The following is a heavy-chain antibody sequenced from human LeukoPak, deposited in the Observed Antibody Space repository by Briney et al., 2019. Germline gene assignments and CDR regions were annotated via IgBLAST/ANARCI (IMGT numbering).Heavy chain of an antibody. J-gene: IGHJ6*04. V-gene: IGHV1-18*01. D-gene: IGHD3-10*01. CDR2: ISAYNGNT. Sequence: GASVKVSCKVSGYTFTTYGITWVRQAPGQGLEWMGWISAYNGNTNYAQKLQGRVTMTTDTSTSTAYMELSSLRSEDTAAYYCARGGALWFGELSRADYYYYYGMDVWGKGTTVTVSS. CDR1: GYTFTTYG. CDR3: ARGGALWFGELSRADYYYYYGMDV.